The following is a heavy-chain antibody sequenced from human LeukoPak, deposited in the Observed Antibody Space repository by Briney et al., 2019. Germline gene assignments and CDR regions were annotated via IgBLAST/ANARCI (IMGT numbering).Heavy chain of an antibody. Sequence: GGSLRLSCAASGFTFSSYWMHWVRQTPGKGLEWVSDISGSGGSTYSTDSVRGRFTISRDTSKNTLFLQMNSLRVEDTAVYYCAKGRSSTSSARADYFDYWGQGTLVTVSS. CDR1: GFTFSSYW. D-gene: IGHD2-2*01. CDR2: ISGSGGST. CDR3: AKGRSSTSSARADYFDY. J-gene: IGHJ4*02. V-gene: IGHV3-23*01.